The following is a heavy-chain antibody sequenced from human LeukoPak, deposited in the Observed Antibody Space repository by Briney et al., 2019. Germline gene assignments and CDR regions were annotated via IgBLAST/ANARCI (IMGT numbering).Heavy chain of an antibody. D-gene: IGHD3-3*01. V-gene: IGHV6-1*01. Sequence: SQTLSLTCAISGDSVSSNSAAWNWIRQSPSRGLEWLGRTFYRSKWYNDYAVSVKSRITINPDTSKNQVSLQLNSVTPEDTAVSYCARETSFRYYDIWSGWDYWGQGTLVTVSS. CDR1: GDSVSSNSAA. CDR2: TFYRSKWYN. J-gene: IGHJ4*02. CDR3: ARETSFRYYDIWSGWDY.